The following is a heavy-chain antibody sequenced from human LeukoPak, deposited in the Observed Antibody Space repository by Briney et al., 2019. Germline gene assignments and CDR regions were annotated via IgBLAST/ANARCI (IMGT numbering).Heavy chain of an antibody. CDR3: ARGGYSYGTFDY. D-gene: IGHD5-18*01. Sequence: SETLSLTCAVYGGSFSGYYWSWIRQPPGKGLEWIGEINHSGSTNYNPSPKSRVTISVDTSKNQFSLKLSSVTAADTAVYYCARGGYSYGTFDYWDQGTLVTVSS. V-gene: IGHV4-34*01. CDR1: GGSFSGYY. CDR2: INHSGST. J-gene: IGHJ4*02.